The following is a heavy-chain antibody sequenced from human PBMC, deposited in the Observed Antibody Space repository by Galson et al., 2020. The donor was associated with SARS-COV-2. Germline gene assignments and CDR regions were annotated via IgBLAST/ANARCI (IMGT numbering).Heavy chain of an antibody. J-gene: IGHJ4*02. D-gene: IGHD3-10*02. CDR2: IEYNVRAT. Sequence: GGSLRLSCAASGFNFESYDFSWVRQAPGQGMEWTSQIEYNVRATRYLDSVNGRFTVSRDNSKNIVYLQMDNLRAGDTAMYFCAKHNVRAYDYWSQGTLVTVSS. V-gene: IGHV3-23*05. CDR3: AKHNVRAYDY. CDR1: GFNFESYD.